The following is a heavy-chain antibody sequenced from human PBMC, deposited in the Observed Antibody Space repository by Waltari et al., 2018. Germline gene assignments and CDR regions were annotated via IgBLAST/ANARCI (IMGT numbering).Heavy chain of an antibody. Sequence: QVQLGQSGAEVKKPGSSVKFSCKASGGTFSSYDISWVRQPPGKGLEWMGWIIPIFGTANYAQKVQGRVTITADESTSTAYMELSSLRSEDTAVYYCARDQGIAAAGTSWYFDLWGRGTLVTVSS. V-gene: IGHV1-69*01. J-gene: IGHJ2*01. CDR1: GGTFSSYD. D-gene: IGHD6-13*01. CDR3: ARDQGIAAAGTSWYFDL. CDR2: IIPIFGTA.